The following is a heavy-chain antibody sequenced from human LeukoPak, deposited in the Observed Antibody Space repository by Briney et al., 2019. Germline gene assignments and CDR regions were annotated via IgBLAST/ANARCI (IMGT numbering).Heavy chain of an antibody. J-gene: IGHJ6*02. Sequence: SETLSLTCTVSGGSISSINHHWGWVRQSPGKDLEWTGSIYNGRTTFSNPSLNSRVTISIVTSKNQFSLQLNSVTAADTAVYYCAKDAVLYDFCMDVWGQGTRVTVSS. CDR2: IYNGRTT. D-gene: IGHD3-3*01. CDR3: AKDAVLYDFCMDV. V-gene: IGHV4-39*02. CDR1: GGSISSINHH.